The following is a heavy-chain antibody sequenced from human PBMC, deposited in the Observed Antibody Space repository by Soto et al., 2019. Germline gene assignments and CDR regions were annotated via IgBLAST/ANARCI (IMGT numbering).Heavy chain of an antibody. CDR1: GDSFSSYA. CDR2: ILPILGTA. J-gene: IGHJ6*02. Sequence: SVKVSCKASGDSFSSYAISWVRQAPGQGLEWMGGILPILGTANYAQKFQGRVTITADASSRTAYIEVSSLRSEDTAVYYCARDDYLSSGHYDYFYGMDVWGQGTTVTVSS. V-gene: IGHV1-69*13. CDR3: ARDDYLSSGHYDYFYGMDV. D-gene: IGHD3-22*01.